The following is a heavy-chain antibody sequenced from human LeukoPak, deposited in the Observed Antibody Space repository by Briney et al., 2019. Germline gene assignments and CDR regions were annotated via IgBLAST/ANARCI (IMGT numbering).Heavy chain of an antibody. J-gene: IGHJ3*02. CDR3: ARGEVTAIGAFDI. D-gene: IGHD2-21*02. CDR1: GVSISSSSYY. V-gene: IGHV4-39*07. Sequence: PSETLTLTCTVSGVSISSSSYYWGWIRQPPGKGLEWIGSIYYSGSTYYNPSLKSRVTISVDTSKNQFSLELSSVAAADTAVYYCARGEVTAIGAFDIWGQGTMVTVSS. CDR2: IYYSGST.